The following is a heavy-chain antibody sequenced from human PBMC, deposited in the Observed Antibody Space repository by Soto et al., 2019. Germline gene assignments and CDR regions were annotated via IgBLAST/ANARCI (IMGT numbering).Heavy chain of an antibody. CDR1: VASSNNTSYY. CDR2: IYYSGKT. CDR3: GRPWGIGLTPPGP. Sequence: SETLSLTCTVSVASSNNTSYYWCWIRQSPGKGLEWIGNIYYSGKTYYSPSLKSRVSISVDASRNQFSLRLSSVTAADTAVYYCGRPWGIGLTPPGPWGQGVLVTVSS. J-gene: IGHJ5*02. D-gene: IGHD6-13*01. V-gene: IGHV4-39*01.